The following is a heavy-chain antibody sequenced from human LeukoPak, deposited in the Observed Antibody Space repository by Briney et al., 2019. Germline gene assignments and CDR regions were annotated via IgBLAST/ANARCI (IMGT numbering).Heavy chain of an antibody. CDR3: ARDPIGGLYYYYMDV. Sequence: GGSLRLSCAASGFTFSGSAMHWVRQASGKGLEWVGRIRSKANSYATAYAASVKGRFTISRDDSKNTAYLQMNSLKTEDTAVYYCARDPIGGLYYYYMDVWGKGTTVTVSS. CDR2: IRSKANSYAT. V-gene: IGHV3-73*01. J-gene: IGHJ6*03. CDR1: GFTFSGSA. D-gene: IGHD4-23*01.